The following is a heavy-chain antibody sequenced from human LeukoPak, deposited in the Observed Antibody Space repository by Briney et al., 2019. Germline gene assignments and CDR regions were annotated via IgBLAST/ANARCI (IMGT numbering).Heavy chain of an antibody. CDR3: ALTTVTPDDY. D-gene: IGHD4-17*01. V-gene: IGHV3-11*04. CDR1: GFTVSSNY. CDR2: ISSSGSTI. Sequence: GGSLRLSCAASGFTVSSNYMSWVRQAPGKGLEWVSYISSSGSTIYYADSVKGRFTISRDNAKNSLYLQMNSLRAEDTAVYYCALTTVTPDDYWGQGTLVTVSS. J-gene: IGHJ4*02.